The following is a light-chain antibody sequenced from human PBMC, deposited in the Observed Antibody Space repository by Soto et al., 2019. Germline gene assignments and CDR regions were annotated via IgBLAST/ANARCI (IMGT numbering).Light chain of an antibody. V-gene: IGKV1-6*02. CDR3: LQNSNYPWT. CDR2: ATS. CDR1: QAIRND. Sequence: IKMTQSPSSLSASVGDRVTIHCRASQAIRNDLDWYQQKPGKAPKLLMYATSRLQSGVPSRFSGSGSGTDFTLTISSLQPDDFATYYCLQNSNYPWTFGQGTNVDIK. J-gene: IGKJ1*01.